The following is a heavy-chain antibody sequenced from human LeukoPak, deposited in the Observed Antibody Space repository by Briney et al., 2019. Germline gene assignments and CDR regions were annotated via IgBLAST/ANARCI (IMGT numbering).Heavy chain of an antibody. CDR1: GGTFSSYA. CDR2: IIPILGIA. J-gene: IGHJ4*02. V-gene: IGHV1-69*04. Sequence: GASVKVSCKASGGTFSSYAISWVRQAPGQGLEWMGRIIPILGIANYAQKFQGRVTITADKSTSTAYMELSSPRSEDTAVYYCARDQRYYYDSSGYYSPHYFDYWGQGTLVTVSS. CDR3: ARDQRYYYDSSGYYSPHYFDY. D-gene: IGHD3-22*01.